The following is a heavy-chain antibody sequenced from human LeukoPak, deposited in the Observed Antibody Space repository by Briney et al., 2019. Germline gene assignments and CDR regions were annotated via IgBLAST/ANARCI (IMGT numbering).Heavy chain of an antibody. J-gene: IGHJ4*02. D-gene: IGHD6-13*01. CDR1: GFTFSSYS. Sequence: GGSLRLSCAASGFTFSSYSMNWVRQAPGKGLEWVSSISSSSSYIYYADSVKGRFTISRDNAKNSLYLQMNSLRAEDTAVYYCARGGPAAGRFDYWGQGTLVTVSS. CDR2: ISSSSSYI. V-gene: IGHV3-21*01. CDR3: ARGGPAAGRFDY.